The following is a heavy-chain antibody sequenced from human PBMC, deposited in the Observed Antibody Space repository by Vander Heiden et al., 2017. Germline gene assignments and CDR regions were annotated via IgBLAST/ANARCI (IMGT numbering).Heavy chain of an antibody. Sequence: QVQLVESGGGLVKPGGSLRLSCAASGFPFSDYYMSWIRQAPGKGLEWVSYISSSGSTIYYADSVKGRFTISRDNAKNSLYLQMNSLRAEDTAVYYCARARIAARPRYYYGMDVWGQGTTVTVSS. D-gene: IGHD6-6*01. CDR1: GFPFSDYY. V-gene: IGHV3-11*01. CDR3: ARARIAARPRYYYGMDV. CDR2: ISSSGSTI. J-gene: IGHJ6*02.